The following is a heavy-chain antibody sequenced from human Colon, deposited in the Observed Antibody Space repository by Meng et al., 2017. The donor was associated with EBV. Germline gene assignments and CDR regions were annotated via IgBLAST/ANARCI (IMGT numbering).Heavy chain of an antibody. V-gene: IGHV4-4*02. CDR3: ARGNAYNAPSFDY. CDR2: IYHGGNN. CDR1: GASISSNNW. D-gene: IGHD5-24*01. J-gene: IGHJ4*02. Sequence: LQEWGPGLVEPSGTLSLTCAVSGASISSNNWWSRVRQPPGKGLEWIGEIYHGGNNNYNPSLKSRVTISVDRSNDQFSLSLSSVTAADTAVYYCARGNAYNAPSFDYWGQGTLVTASS.